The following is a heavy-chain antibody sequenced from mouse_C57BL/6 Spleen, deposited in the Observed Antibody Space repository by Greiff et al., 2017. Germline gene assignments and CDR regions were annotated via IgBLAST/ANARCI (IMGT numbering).Heavy chain of an antibody. D-gene: IGHD2-4*01. J-gene: IGHJ2*01. CDR1: GFTFSDYY. Sequence: EVQVVESEGGLVQPGSSMKLSCTASGFTFSDYYMAWVRQVPEKGLEWVANINYDGSSTYYLDSLKSRFIISRDNAKNILYLQMSSLKSEDTATYYCAREDYDYDGDYFDYWGQGTTLTVSS. CDR3: AREDYDYDGDYFDY. V-gene: IGHV5-16*01. CDR2: INYDGSST.